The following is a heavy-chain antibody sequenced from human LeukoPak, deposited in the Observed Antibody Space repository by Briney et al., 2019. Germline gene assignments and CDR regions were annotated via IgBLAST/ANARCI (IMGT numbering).Heavy chain of an antibody. J-gene: IGHJ5*02. CDR2: IWFDGSTQ. CDR1: GFAFSSYG. CDR3: VRDPQINWNRPSPLS. D-gene: IGHD1-20*01. V-gene: IGHV3-33*01. Sequence: GGSLRLSCAASGFAFSSYGMHWVRQAPGKGLEWVSVIWFDGSTQYYTDSVKGRFTISRDNSKNTLFLQMNSLRAGDTAIYYCVRDPQINWNRPSPLSWGQGTLVTVSS.